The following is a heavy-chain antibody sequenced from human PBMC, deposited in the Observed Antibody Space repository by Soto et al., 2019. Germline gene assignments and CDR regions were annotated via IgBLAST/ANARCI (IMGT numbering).Heavy chain of an antibody. CDR3: ASVAGIAAIDY. Sequence: QVQLQESGPGLVKPSGTLSLTCAVSGGAISSSNWWSWVRQPPGKGLEWIGEIYHSGSTNYNPSLKSRVTISVDKSQNQFSLKLSSVTAVDTAVYYCASVAGIAAIDYWGQGTLVTVSS. CDR2: IYHSGST. D-gene: IGHD6-13*01. J-gene: IGHJ4*02. V-gene: IGHV4-4*02. CDR1: GGAISSSNW.